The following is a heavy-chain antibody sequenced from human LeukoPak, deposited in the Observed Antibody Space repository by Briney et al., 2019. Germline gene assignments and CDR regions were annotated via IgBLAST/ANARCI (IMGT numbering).Heavy chain of an antibody. J-gene: IGHJ1*01. CDR2: IYWDDDK. CDR3: AHSLNSYYDSSGYSYAEYFQH. CDR1: GFSLSTSGVG. Sequence: ESGPTLVKPTQTLTLTCTFSGFSLSTSGVGVGWIRQPPGKALEWPALIYWDDDKRYSPSLKSRLTITKDTSKNQVVLTMTNMDPVDTATYYCAHSLNSYYDSSGYSYAEYFQHWGQGTLVTVSS. D-gene: IGHD3-22*01. V-gene: IGHV2-5*02.